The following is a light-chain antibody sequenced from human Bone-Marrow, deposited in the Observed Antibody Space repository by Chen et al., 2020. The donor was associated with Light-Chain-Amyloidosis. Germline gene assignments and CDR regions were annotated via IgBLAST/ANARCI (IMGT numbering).Light chain of an antibody. CDR3: QQYGTSPLT. Sequence: EIMLTQSPGNRSLSRGEGANLSCRASQTIRSSYLTWYQQKFGQAPRLLIYGSSSRATGIPDRFTGSGSETDFTLTINRLEPEDFAMYYCQQYGTSPLTFGGGTKVEIK. CDR1: QTIRSSY. J-gene: IGKJ4*01. CDR2: GSS. V-gene: IGKV3-20*01.